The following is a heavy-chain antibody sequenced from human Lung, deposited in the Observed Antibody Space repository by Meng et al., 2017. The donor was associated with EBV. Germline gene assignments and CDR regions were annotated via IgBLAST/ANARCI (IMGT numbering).Heavy chain of an antibody. D-gene: IGHD4-17*01. CDR1: GGSIRNDQW. Sequence: QVQLQESGPGLVKPSGTLSLPCDVAGGSIRNDQWWRWVRQAPGKGLEWIGEIYHSGRTNYNPPVKSRVSMSVDKSQNHFSLRLSSATAADTAVYYCTTLYGDSISWGQGTLVTVSS. V-gene: IGHV4-4*02. J-gene: IGHJ4*02. CDR2: IYHSGRT. CDR3: TTLYGDSIS.